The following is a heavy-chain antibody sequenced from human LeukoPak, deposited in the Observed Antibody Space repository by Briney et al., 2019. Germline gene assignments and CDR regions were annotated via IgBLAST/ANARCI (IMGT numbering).Heavy chain of an antibody. CDR2: ISYDGSKK. Sequence: PGGSLRLSCAASGFSFSNYGIHWVRQAPDKGLEWVALISYDGSKKYYADSVQGRFTISRDNSKNMVYLQMNSLRTEDTAVYHCARDLSTYYCIDYWGQGTLVTVSS. D-gene: IGHD2-15*01. V-gene: IGHV3-30*03. CDR1: GFSFSNYG. CDR3: ARDLSTYYCIDY. J-gene: IGHJ4*02.